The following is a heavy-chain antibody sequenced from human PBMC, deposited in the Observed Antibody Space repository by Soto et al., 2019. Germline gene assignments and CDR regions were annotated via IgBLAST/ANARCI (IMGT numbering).Heavy chain of an antibody. CDR3: ARLRPWGHSYGPFDL. J-gene: IGHJ4*02. Sequence: SETLSLTCAVSGYSISSGYYWGWIRQPPGKGLEWIGSISHSVSTYYNPSLKSRVTISVDTSKKQFSLKLTSVTAADTAVYYCARLRPWGHSYGPFDLFGQGNLVTVSS. CDR1: GYSISSGYY. V-gene: IGHV4-38-2*01. CDR2: ISHSVST. D-gene: IGHD6-13*01.